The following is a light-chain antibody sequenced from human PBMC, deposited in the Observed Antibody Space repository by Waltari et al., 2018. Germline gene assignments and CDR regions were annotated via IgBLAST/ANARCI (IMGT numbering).Light chain of an antibody. CDR2: KAS. V-gene: IGKV1-5*03. CDR3: QQYHSYSYT. CDR1: QSVSSW. Sequence: DIQMTQSPSTLSASVGDRVTNTCRASQSVSSWLAWFQQKPGKAPKLLIYKASSLESGVPSRFSGSGSGTEFTLTISSLQPDDFATYYCQQYHSYSYTFGQGTKLEIK. J-gene: IGKJ2*01.